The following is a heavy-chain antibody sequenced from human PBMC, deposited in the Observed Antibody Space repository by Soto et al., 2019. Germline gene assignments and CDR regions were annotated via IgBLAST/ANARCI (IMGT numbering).Heavy chain of an antibody. Sequence: SETLSLTCIVSGGSISNSDYYWSWIRQPPGKGLEWIGYIYYSGSTYYSPSLRSRVTISVDTSKNQFSLKLSSVTAADTAVYYCARVGSGWSGLDYWGQGTLVTVSS. CDR2: IYYSGST. CDR1: GGSISNSDYY. V-gene: IGHV4-30-4*02. CDR3: ARVGSGWSGLDY. D-gene: IGHD6-19*01. J-gene: IGHJ4*02.